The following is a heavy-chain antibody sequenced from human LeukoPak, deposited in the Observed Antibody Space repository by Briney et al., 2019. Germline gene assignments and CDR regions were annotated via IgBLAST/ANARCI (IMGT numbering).Heavy chain of an antibody. Sequence: AGGSLRLSCAASGFTFSSYSMNWVRQAPGKGLEWVSSISSSSSYIYYADSVKGRFTISRDNAKNSLYLQMNSLRAEDTAVYYCAKEGGSYYDFWSGRYFDYWGQGTLVTVSS. CDR1: GFTFSSYS. CDR3: AKEGGSYYDFWSGRYFDY. V-gene: IGHV3-21*01. CDR2: ISSSSSYI. D-gene: IGHD3-3*01. J-gene: IGHJ4*02.